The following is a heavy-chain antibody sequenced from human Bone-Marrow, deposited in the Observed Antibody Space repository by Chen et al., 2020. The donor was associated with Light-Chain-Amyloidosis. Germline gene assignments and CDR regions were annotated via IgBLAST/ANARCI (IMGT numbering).Heavy chain of an antibody. CDR2: IYPDDSDA. Sequence: EVQLEQSGPEVKKPGESLKISCKGSGYTFPNYWIGWVRQMSGKGLEWMGFIYPDDSDARYSPSFEGQVTISADKSITTAYLQWRSLKASDTAMYYCARRRDGYNFDYWGQGTLVTVYS. D-gene: IGHD5-12*01. J-gene: IGHJ4*02. CDR1: GYTFPNYW. V-gene: IGHV5-51*01. CDR3: ARRRDGYNFDY.